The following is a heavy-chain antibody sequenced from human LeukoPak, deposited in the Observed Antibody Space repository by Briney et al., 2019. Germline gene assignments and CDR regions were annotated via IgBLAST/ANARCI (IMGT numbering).Heavy chain of an antibody. CDR1: GFTFSSYE. Sequence: PGGSLRLSCAASGFTFSSYEMNWVRQAPGKGLEWLSYIIGSGSTTQYADSVRDRFTISRDNDKNAVYLQMNSLRADDTAIYYCVRDRGGACSGDNLFDPWGQGTLVTVSS. V-gene: IGHV3-48*03. D-gene: IGHD3-10*02. J-gene: IGHJ5*02. CDR3: VRDRGGACSGDNLFDP. CDR2: IIGSGSTT.